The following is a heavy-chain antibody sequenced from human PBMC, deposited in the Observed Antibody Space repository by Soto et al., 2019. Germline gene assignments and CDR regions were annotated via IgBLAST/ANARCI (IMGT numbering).Heavy chain of an antibody. D-gene: IGHD3-16*01. V-gene: IGHV1-69*13. J-gene: IGHJ6*03. CDR3: ARDAGLGDLYYYYMDV. CDR1: GGTFSSYA. Sequence: ASVKVSCKASGGTFSSYAISWVRQAPGQGLEWMGGIIPIFGTANYAQKFQGRVTITADESTSTAYMELSSLRSEDTAVYYCARDAGLGDLYYYYMDVWGKGTTVTVSS. CDR2: IIPIFGTA.